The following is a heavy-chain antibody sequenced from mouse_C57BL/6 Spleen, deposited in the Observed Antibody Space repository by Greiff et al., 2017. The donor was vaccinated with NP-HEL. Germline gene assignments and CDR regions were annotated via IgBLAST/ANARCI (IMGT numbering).Heavy chain of an antibody. CDR2: IDPETGGT. J-gene: IGHJ3*01. CDR1: GYTFTDYE. V-gene: IGHV1-15*01. CDR3: TRDNWDGTWFAY. D-gene: IGHD4-1*01. Sequence: VQLKQSGAELVRPGASVTLSCKASGYTFTDYEMHWVKQTPVHGLEWIGAIDPETGGTAYNQKFKGKAILTADKSSSTAYMELRSLTSEDSAVYYCTRDNWDGTWFAYWGQGTLVTVSA.